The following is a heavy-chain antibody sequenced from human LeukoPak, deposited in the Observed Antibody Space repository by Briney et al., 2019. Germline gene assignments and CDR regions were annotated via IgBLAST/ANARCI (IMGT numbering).Heavy chain of an antibody. V-gene: IGHV4-39*07. D-gene: IGHD1-26*01. CDR3: ARDRLSVGAFDI. CDR1: GGSINSVSYY. Sequence: SETLSLTCTVSGGSINSVSYYWVWIRQPPGKGLEWIGSIYNSESIYSKPSLRSRVTISLDTSTNQFSLKLSSVTAADTALYFCARDRLSVGAFDIWGQGTMVTVSS. CDR2: IYNSESI. J-gene: IGHJ3*02.